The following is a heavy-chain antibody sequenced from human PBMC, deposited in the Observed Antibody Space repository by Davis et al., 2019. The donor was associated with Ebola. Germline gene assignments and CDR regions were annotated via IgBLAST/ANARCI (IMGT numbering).Heavy chain of an antibody. V-gene: IGHV3-30-3*01. CDR3: ARPPPLGTAVAATGGWFDP. CDR1: GFTFSNYA. D-gene: IGHD6-19*01. CDR2: ISYDGSNK. J-gene: IGHJ5*02. Sequence: GESLKISCAASGFTFSNYAMHWVRQAPGKGLECVAVISYDGSNKYYADSVRGRFTISRDNSRTTLYLQMNDLRREDTAVYYCARPPPLGTAVAATGGWFDPWGQGTLVTVSS.